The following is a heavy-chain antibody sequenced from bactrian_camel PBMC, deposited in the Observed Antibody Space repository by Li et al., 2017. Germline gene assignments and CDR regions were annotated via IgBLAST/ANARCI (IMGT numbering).Heavy chain of an antibody. CDR1: PHPYRRNC. Sequence: VQLVESGGGSVQAGGSLRLSCTVSPHPYRRNCMAWFRQAPGKELEGLAAISGGIVRTVYADSVKDRFTISRDNAKSTLYLQLNSLKTEDTAMYYCATRDTYINGDFVYWGFGDCGQGTQVTVS. J-gene: IGHJ6*01. V-gene: IGHV3S40*01. CDR2: ISGGIVRT. CDR3: ATRDTYINGDFVYWGFGD. D-gene: IGHD2*01.